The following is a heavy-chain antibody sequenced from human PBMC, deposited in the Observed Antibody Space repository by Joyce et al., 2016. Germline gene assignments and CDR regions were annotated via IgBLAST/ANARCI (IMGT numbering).Heavy chain of an antibody. CDR1: GGTLSSYA. V-gene: IGHV1-69*01. CDR2: IIPIFGTA. J-gene: IGHJ5*02. Sequence: QVQLVQSGAEVKKPGSSVKVSCKASGGTLSSYAISWVRQAPGQGLEWMGGIIPIFGTANYAQKYQGRGTITADESTSTAYMELSSLRSEDTAVYYCARAGYCSGGSCLNWYDPWGQGTLVTVSS. D-gene: IGHD2-15*01. CDR3: ARAGYCSGGSCLNWYDP.